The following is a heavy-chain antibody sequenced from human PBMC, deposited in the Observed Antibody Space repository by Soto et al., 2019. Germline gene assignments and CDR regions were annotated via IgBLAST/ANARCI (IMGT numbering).Heavy chain of an antibody. Sequence: EGSLRLSCAASEFTISSYAIHWVRQAPGKGLEWVAVISYDGSSKYNSDSVKGPFTISRDKSKNTVYLQMHSLTVEDTAVYYCARDAVAMDYWGRGTLVTVSS. D-gene: IGHD6-19*01. CDR3: ARDAVAMDY. V-gene: IGHV3-30-3*01. CDR2: ISYDGSSK. CDR1: EFTISSYA. J-gene: IGHJ4*02.